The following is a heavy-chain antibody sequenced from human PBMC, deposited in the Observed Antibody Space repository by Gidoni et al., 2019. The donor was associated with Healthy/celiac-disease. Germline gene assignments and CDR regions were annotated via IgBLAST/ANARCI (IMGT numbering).Heavy chain of an antibody. J-gene: IGHJ6*03. Sequence: QVQLVQSGAEVKKPGASVKVSCKASGYTFTSYYMHWVRQAPGQGLEWMGIINPSGGSTSYAQKFQGRVTMTRDTSTSTVYMELSSLRSEDTAVYYCARAGSYYNVMVACYMDVWGKGTTVTVSS. CDR2: INPSGGST. CDR1: GYTFTSYY. V-gene: IGHV1-46*01. D-gene: IGHD3-10*01. CDR3: ARAGSYYNVMVACYMDV.